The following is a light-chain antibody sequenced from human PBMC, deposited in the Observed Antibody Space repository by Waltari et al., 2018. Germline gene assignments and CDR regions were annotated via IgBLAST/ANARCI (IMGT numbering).Light chain of an antibody. CDR1: QYVSTN. Sequence: TVMTQAPATLSVFPVERATLSCRASQYVSTNLAWYQQKPGQSPRLLIYSASARATGVPARFGGSGSGTQFTLTINSVQSEDVALYYCQQYNNWPPITFGQGTRVQIK. CDR2: SAS. V-gene: IGKV3-15*01. J-gene: IGKJ5*01. CDR3: QQYNNWPPIT.